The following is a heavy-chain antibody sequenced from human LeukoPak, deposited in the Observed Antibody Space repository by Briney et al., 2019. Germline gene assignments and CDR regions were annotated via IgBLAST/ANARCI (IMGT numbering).Heavy chain of an antibody. CDR1: GYTFTDHF. D-gene: IGHD6-19*01. CDR2: INPNNGGT. Sequence: GASVKVSCKASGYTFTDHFIHWVRQAPGQGLEWMGWINPNNGGTNYVQKFQGRVSMARDTSISTVYMELSSLRSDDTAVYYCARPLTAGWYGAYWGQGSLVTVSS. V-gene: IGHV1-2*02. CDR3: ARPLTAGWYGAY. J-gene: IGHJ4*02.